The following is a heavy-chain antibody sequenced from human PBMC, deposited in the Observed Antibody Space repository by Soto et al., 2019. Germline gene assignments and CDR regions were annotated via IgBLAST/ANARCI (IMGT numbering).Heavy chain of an antibody. Sequence: QVQLQQWGAGLLKPSETLSLTCAVYGGSFSGYYWSWIRQPPGKGLEWIGEINHSGSTNYNPSLKSRVTISVDTSKNQFSLKLSSVTAADTAVYYCARAPAVAGSFKSWFDLWGQGTLVTVSS. CDR3: ARAPAVAGSFKSWFDL. D-gene: IGHD6-19*01. J-gene: IGHJ5*02. CDR1: GGSFSGYY. CDR2: INHSGST. V-gene: IGHV4-34*01.